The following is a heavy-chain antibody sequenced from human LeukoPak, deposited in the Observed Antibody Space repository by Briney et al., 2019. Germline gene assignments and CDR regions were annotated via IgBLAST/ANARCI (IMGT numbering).Heavy chain of an antibody. J-gene: IGHJ4*02. CDR1: GGSISSYY. V-gene: IGHV4-59*08. CDR2: IYYSGST. Sequence: KSSETLSLTCTVSGGSISSYYWSWIRQPPGKGLEWIGYIYYSGSTNYNPSLKSRVTISVDTSKNQFSLKLSSVTAADTAVYYCARRVNDYSNSDYWGQGTLVTVSS. D-gene: IGHD4-11*01. CDR3: ARRVNDYSNSDY.